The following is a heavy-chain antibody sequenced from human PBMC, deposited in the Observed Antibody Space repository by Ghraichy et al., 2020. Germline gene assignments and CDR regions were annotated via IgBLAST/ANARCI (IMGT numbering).Heavy chain of an antibody. CDR1: GGSISSYY. CDR3: ARDPDGYSYGPRDRGFDY. V-gene: IGHV4-59*01. J-gene: IGHJ4*02. Sequence: SETLSLTCTVSGGSISSYYWSWIRQPPGKGLKWIGYIYYSGSTNYNPSLKSRVTISADTSKNQFSLKLSSVTAADTAVYYCARDPDGYSYGPRDRGFDYWGQGTLVTVSS. CDR2: IYYSGST. D-gene: IGHD5-18*01.